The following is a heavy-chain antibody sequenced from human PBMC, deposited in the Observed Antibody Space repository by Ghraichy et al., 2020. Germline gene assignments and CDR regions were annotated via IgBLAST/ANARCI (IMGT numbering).Heavy chain of an antibody. Sequence: GGALRLSCAASGFTVSSNYMSWVRQAPGKGLEWVSVIYSGGSTYYADSVKGRFTISRDNSKNTLYLQMNSLRAEDTAVYYCARDDWGVFDYWGQGTLVTVSS. J-gene: IGHJ4*02. V-gene: IGHV3-53*01. CDR2: IYSGGST. CDR1: GFTVSSNY. D-gene: IGHD7-27*01. CDR3: ARDDWGVFDY.